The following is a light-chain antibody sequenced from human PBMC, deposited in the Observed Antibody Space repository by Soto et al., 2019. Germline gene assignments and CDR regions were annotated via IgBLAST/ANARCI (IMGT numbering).Light chain of an antibody. CDR3: QQYNNWPRT. J-gene: IGKJ1*01. Sequence: EIVMTQSPATLSVSPGERATLSCRASQSLSGNIYLAWYQQKPGQPPRLLIYGASTRATGIPARFSGSGSRTEFTLPISSLQSVDFAVYYCQQYNNWPRTFGQGTKVDI. CDR2: GAS. V-gene: IGKV3-15*01. CDR1: QSLSGN.